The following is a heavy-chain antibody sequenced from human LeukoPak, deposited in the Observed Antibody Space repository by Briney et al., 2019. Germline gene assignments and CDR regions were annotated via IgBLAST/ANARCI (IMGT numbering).Heavy chain of an antibody. Sequence: SETLSLTCNVSGGSITSSNNYWGWLRQPPGNGLEGMGSTYYSGTTYCNPSPKRRGTISVDTTKNQFSLTLSTVPAADTAVYYCARRSRLLWFGAARYYFDYWGQGTLVTVSS. V-gene: IGHV4-39*01. CDR1: GGSITSSNNY. D-gene: IGHD3-10*01. CDR2: TYYSGTT. CDR3: ARRSRLLWFGAARYYFDY. J-gene: IGHJ4*02.